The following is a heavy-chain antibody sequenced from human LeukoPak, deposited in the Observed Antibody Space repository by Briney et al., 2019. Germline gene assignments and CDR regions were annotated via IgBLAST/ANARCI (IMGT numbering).Heavy chain of an antibody. CDR3: AKEIQLWLQAYYYYGMDV. CDR1: GFTFSSYG. CDR2: ISYDGSNK. V-gene: IGHV3-30*18. Sequence: GGSLRLSCAASGFTFSSYGMHWVRRAPGKGLEWVAVISYDGSNKYYADSVKGRFTISRDNTKNTLYLQMNSLRAEDTAVYYCAKEIQLWLQAYYYYGMDVWGQGTTVTVSS. J-gene: IGHJ6*02. D-gene: IGHD5-18*01.